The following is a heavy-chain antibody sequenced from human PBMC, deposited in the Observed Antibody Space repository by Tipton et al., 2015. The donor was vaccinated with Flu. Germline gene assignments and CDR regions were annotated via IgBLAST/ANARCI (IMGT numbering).Heavy chain of an antibody. CDR3: ARVPGVRATLSPGAFDL. D-gene: IGHD2-8*01. CDR2: MYYTGTT. V-gene: IGHV4-59*01. J-gene: IGHJ3*01. CDR1: GGSLGLYY. Sequence: TLSLTCTVSGGSLGLYYWGWIRQPPGKGLESIDYMYYTGTTKYGGRVTMSLDKSKNQFSLNLTSVTAADTAVYYCARVPGVRATLSPGAFDLWGHGTLVTVSS.